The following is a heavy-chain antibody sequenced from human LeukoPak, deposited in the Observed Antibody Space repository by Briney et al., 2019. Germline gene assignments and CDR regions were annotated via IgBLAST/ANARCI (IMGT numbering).Heavy chain of an antibody. CDR3: ATSHYDYVWGSYRPLDY. CDR2: MNPNSGNT. J-gene: IGHJ4*02. V-gene: IGHV1-8*01. Sequence: ASVKVSCKASGYTFTSYDINWVRQATGQGLEWMGWMNPNSGNTGYAQKFQGRVTMTEDTSTDTAYMELSSLRSEDTAVYYCATSHYDYVWGSYRPLDYWGQGTLVTVSS. CDR1: GYTFTSYD. D-gene: IGHD3-16*02.